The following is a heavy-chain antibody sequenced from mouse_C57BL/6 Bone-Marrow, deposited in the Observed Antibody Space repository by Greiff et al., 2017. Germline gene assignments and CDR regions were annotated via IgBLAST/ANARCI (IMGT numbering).Heavy chain of an antibody. Sequence: EVMLVESGGDLVKPGGSLKLSCAASGFTFSSYGMSWVRQTPDKRLEWVATISSGGSYTYYPDSVKGRFTISRDNAKNTLYLQMSSLKSEDTAMYYCARYINLDYWGQGTTLTVSS. D-gene: IGHD1-1*01. V-gene: IGHV5-6*01. J-gene: IGHJ2*01. CDR1: GFTFSSYG. CDR2: ISSGGSYT. CDR3: ARYINLDY.